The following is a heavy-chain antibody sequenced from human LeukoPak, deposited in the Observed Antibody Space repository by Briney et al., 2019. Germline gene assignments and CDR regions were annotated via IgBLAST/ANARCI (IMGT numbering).Heavy chain of an antibody. D-gene: IGHD3-3*01. J-gene: IGHJ5*02. V-gene: IGHV1-18*01. CDR3: ARVVAQSNYDFWSGDNWFDP. CDR2: ISAYNGNT. Sequence: ASVKVSCKASGYTFIRFGISWVRQAPGQGLEWMGWISAYNGNTNYAQKLQGRVTMTTDTSTSTACMELRSLRSEDTAVYYCARVVAQSNYDFWSGDNWFDPWGQGTLVTVSS. CDR1: GYTFIRFG.